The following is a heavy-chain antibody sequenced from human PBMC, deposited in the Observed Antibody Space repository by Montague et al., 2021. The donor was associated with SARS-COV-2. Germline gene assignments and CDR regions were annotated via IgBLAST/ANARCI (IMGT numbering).Heavy chain of an antibody. J-gene: IGHJ6*02. CDR1: GGSISSSSYY. CDR3: ARDVSLRFELLIGPRHYYYGMDV. Sequence: SETLSLTCTVSGGSISSSSYYWGWIRQPPGKGLEWIGSIYYSGSTYYNPSLKSRVTISVDTSKNQFSLKLSSVTAADTAVYYCARDVSLRFELLIGPRHYYYGMDVWGQGTTVTVSS. CDR2: IYYSGST. D-gene: IGHD3-9*01. V-gene: IGHV4-39*07.